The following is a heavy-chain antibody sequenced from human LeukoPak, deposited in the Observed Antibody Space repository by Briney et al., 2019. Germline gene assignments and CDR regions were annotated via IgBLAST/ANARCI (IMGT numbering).Heavy chain of an antibody. CDR1: GFTFSSYG. CDR3: AKDRGVVVPAAFDY. Sequence: GGSLRLSCAASGFTFSSYGMHWVRQAPGKGLEWVAVIWYDGSNKYYADSVKGRFTISRDNSKNTLSLQMNSLRVEDTALYYCAKDRGVVVPAAFDYWGQGTLVTVSS. D-gene: IGHD2-2*01. J-gene: IGHJ4*02. V-gene: IGHV3-33*06. CDR2: IWYDGSNK.